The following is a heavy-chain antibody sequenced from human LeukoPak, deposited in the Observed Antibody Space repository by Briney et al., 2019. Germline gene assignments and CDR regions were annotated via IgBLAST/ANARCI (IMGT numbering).Heavy chain of an antibody. V-gene: IGHV3-73*01. CDR3: TTRMATVDY. CDR1: GFTFSGSA. D-gene: IGHD5-24*01. CDR2: IRSKANSYAT. Sequence: GGSLRLSCAASGFTFSGSAMHWVRQASGKGLEWVGRIRSKANSYATAYAASVKGRFTISRDDSKNTAYLQMNSLKTEDTAVYYCTTRMATVDYWGQGTLVTVSS. J-gene: IGHJ4*02.